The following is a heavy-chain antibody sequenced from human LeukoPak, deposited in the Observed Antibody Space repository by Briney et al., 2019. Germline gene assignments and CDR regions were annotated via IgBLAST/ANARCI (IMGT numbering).Heavy chain of an antibody. D-gene: IGHD3-22*01. CDR1: GGSISSYY. CDR3: ARVKYYYDSSGYYPLDAFDI. CDR2: IYTSGST. J-gene: IGHJ3*02. Sequence: SETLSLTCTVSGGSISSYYWSWIRQPAGKGLEWIGRIYTSGSTNYNPSLKSRVTMSVDTSKNQFSLKLSSVTAADTAVYYCARVKYYYDSSGYYPLDAFDIWGQGTMVTVSS. V-gene: IGHV4-4*07.